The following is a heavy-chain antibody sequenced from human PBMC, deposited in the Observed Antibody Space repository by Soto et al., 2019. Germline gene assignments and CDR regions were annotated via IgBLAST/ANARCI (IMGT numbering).Heavy chain of an antibody. D-gene: IGHD6-19*01. CDR1: GFTFSTYG. CDR3: AKDPATIAVAGTFDY. V-gene: IGHV3-23*01. CDR2: ISGSGGST. J-gene: IGHJ4*02. Sequence: EVQLLEPGGGLVQPGGSLRLSCAASGFTFSTYGMSWVRQAPGKGLEWVSIISGSGGSTYYADTVKGRFTISRDNSKNTLYLQMNSLRAEDTDVYYCAKDPATIAVAGTFDYWGQGTLVIVSS.